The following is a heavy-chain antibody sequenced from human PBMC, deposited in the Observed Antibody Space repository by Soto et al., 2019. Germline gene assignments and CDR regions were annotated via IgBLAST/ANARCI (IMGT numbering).Heavy chain of an antibody. CDR1: GYTFTRNG. V-gene: IGHV1-18*01. CDR3: VKDRDSNSWPARDV. Sequence: QVHLVQSGAEVKKPGASVNVSCKTSGYTFTRNGISWVRQSPGQGLEWMGWISPNSGNTRYAQKLQDRVIMTTDTTTSTAYMEMRSLRSDDTAVYYCVKDRDSNSWPARDVWGPGNTVTVS. CDR2: ISPNSGNT. D-gene: IGHD3-22*01. J-gene: IGHJ6*02.